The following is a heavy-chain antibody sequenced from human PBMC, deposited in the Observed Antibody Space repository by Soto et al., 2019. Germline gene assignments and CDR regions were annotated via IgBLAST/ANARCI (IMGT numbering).Heavy chain of an antibody. Sequence: EVQLLESGGGLVQPGGSLRLSCAASGFTFSSYAMSWVLQAPVKGLEWVSIIGVGGGDRYYPESVKGRFTISRDNSRDTLYLEMNSLRDEDTAVYYCARVRFGELVWGQGTLVTVSS. J-gene: IGHJ4*02. D-gene: IGHD3-10*01. V-gene: IGHV3-23*01. CDR1: GFTFSSYA. CDR2: IGVGGGDR. CDR3: ARVRFGELV.